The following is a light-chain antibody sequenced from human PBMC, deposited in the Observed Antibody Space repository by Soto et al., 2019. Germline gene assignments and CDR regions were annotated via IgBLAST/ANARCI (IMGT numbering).Light chain of an antibody. CDR2: KTF. CDR3: QNYKSPPWT. J-gene: IGKJ1*01. V-gene: IGKV1-5*03. CDR1: QSIDIW. Sequence: DIQMTQSPSTLSASVGDRVTITCRASQSIDIWLAWYQQKPGKAPKLLIYKTFSLESGVPSRFSGSGSGTEFTLTISSLQPDDFAPYYCQNYKSPPWTFGQGTKVEIK.